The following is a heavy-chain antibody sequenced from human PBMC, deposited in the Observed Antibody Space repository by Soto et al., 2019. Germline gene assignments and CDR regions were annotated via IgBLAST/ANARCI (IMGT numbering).Heavy chain of an antibody. Sequence: ASVKVSCKTFGYSFHNSGISWVRQAPGQGLEWMGWISVFNGYAHYAQKFQGRVIMTADTFTNTAYMELRGLRSDDTATYYCSKNGTTWFASWGQGSPVTVSS. CDR3: SKNGTTWFAS. CDR1: GYSFHNSG. CDR2: ISVFNGYA. V-gene: IGHV1-18*01. J-gene: IGHJ5*01. D-gene: IGHD1-1*01.